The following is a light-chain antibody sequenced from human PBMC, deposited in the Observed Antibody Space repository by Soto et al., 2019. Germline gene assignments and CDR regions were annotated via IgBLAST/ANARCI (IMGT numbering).Light chain of an antibody. Sequence: QSALTQPPSASGSPGQSVTISCTGTSSDVGGYNYVSWYQQHPGKAPKLMIYEVSKGPSGVPDRFSGSKSGNTASLTVSGLQAEDEADYYCCSYAGSNNIIFGGGTKLTVL. J-gene: IGLJ2*01. CDR2: EVS. CDR3: CSYAGSNNII. V-gene: IGLV2-8*01. CDR1: SSDVGGYNY.